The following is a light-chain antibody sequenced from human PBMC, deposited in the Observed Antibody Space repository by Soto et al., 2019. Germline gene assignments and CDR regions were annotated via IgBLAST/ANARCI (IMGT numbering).Light chain of an antibody. CDR3: QQYNTWPRT. Sequence: EIVMTQSPATLSVSPGVRITISCRASQTVGSNLAWYQQTPGQAPRLLIYTTSSRAAGVPARFSGSGSGTEFTLTIDSLQSEDFVLYYCQQYNTWPRTFGQGTRVEIK. CDR2: TTS. CDR1: QTVGSN. V-gene: IGKV3-15*01. J-gene: IGKJ1*01.